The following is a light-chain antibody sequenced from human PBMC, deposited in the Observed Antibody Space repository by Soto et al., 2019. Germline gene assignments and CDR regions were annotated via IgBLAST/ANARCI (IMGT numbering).Light chain of an antibody. CDR3: QQYYSYPPT. CDR1: QGISSY. CDR2: AAS. V-gene: IGKV1-8*01. J-gene: IGKJ2*01. Sequence: ALRMTQSPSSFSASTGDRVTITCRASQGISSYLAWYQQKPGKVPKLLIYAASTLQSGVPSRFSGSGSGTDFTLTISCLQSEDFATYYCQQYYSYPPTFGQGTKLEIK.